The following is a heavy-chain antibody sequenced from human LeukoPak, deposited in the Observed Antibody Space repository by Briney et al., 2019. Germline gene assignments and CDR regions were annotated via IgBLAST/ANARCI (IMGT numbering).Heavy chain of an antibody. Sequence: SETLSLTCTVSGGSISSYYWSWIRQPPGKGLEWIGYIYYSGSTNYNPSLKSRVTISVDTSKNQFSLKLSSVTAADTAVYYCARGSLLGSFDYWGKGTLVTVSS. CDR3: ARGSLLGSFDY. V-gene: IGHV4-59*01. CDR1: GGSISSYY. D-gene: IGHD2-15*01. CDR2: IYYSGST. J-gene: IGHJ4*02.